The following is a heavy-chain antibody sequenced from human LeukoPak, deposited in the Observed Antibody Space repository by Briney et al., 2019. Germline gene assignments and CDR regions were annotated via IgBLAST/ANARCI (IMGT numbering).Heavy chain of an antibody. CDR3: ARAATGITIFGVVTRFDY. CDR2: ISSSSSTI. Sequence: GGSLRLSCAASGFTFSSYGMNWVRQAPGKGLEWVSYISSSSSTIYYADSVKGRFTISRDNAKNSLYLQMNSLRAEDTAVYYCARAATGITIFGVVTRFDYWGQGTLVTVSS. CDR1: GFTFSSYG. D-gene: IGHD3-3*01. V-gene: IGHV3-48*01. J-gene: IGHJ4*02.